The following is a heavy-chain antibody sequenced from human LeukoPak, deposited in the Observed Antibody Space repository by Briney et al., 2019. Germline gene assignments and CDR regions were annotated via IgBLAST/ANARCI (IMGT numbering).Heavy chain of an antibody. CDR2: ISGSGDST. CDR3: AKTPYDSSGYQDY. D-gene: IGHD3-22*01. CDR1: GFTFSSYA. V-gene: IGHV3-23*01. J-gene: IGHJ4*02. Sequence: GGSLRLSCAAPGFTFSSYAMSWVRQAPGKGLEWVSAISGSGDSTYYADSVKGRFTISRDNSKNTLYLQMNSLRAEDTAVYYCAKTPYDSSGYQDYWGQGTLVTVSS.